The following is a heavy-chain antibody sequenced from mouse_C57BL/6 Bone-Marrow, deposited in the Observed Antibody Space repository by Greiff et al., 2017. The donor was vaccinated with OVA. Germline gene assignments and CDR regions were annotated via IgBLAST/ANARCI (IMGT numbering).Heavy chain of an antibody. CDR1: GYTFTDYY. Sequence: VQLQQSGPELVKPGASVKISCKASGYTFTDYYMNWVKQSHGKSLEWIGDINPNNGGTSYNQKFKGKATLTVDKSSSTAYMELRSLTSEDSAVYYCARDSDYGPYYFDYWGQGTTLTVSS. D-gene: IGHD1-1*02. J-gene: IGHJ2*01. V-gene: IGHV1-26*01. CDR3: ARDSDYGPYYFDY. CDR2: INPNNGGT.